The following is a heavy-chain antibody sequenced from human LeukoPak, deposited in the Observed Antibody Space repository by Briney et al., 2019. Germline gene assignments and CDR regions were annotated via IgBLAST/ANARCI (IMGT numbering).Heavy chain of an antibody. J-gene: IGHJ6*02. V-gene: IGHV1-3*01. Sequence: ASVKVSCKASGYTFTSYAMHWVRQAPGQRLEWMGWINAGNGNTKYSQKFQGRVTMTTDTSTSTAYMELRSLRSDDTAVYYCARDLMVDCSSTSCHPLYYYYYGMDVWGQGTTVTVSS. CDR3: ARDLMVDCSSTSCHPLYYYYYGMDV. CDR1: GYTFTSYA. D-gene: IGHD2-2*01. CDR2: INAGNGNT.